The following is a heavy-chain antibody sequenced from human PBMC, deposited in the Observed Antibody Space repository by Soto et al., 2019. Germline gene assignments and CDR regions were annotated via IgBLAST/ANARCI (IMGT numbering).Heavy chain of an antibody. CDR1: GYTFTSYA. CDR3: TKDGMWAEEYSSSWNPFDY. Sequence: ASVKVSCKASGYTFTSYAMHWVRQAPGQRLEWMGWINAGNGNTKYSQKFQGRVTITRDTSASTAYMELSSLRVEDTATYFCTKDGMWAEEYSSSWNPFDYWGQGTLVTFSS. CDR2: INAGNGNT. V-gene: IGHV1-3*01. D-gene: IGHD6-13*01. J-gene: IGHJ4*02.